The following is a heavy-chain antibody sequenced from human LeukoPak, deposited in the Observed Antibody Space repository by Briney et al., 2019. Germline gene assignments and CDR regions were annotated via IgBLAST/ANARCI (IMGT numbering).Heavy chain of an antibody. Sequence: PGGSLRLSCAASGFNFSAYYMNWVRQAPGKGLECVAYISATGTSKYYAHSVKGRFSISRDNAQNFLYLEMSSLIVEDTAVYYCARDAAYDRTGYDSWGQGTLVIVSS. D-gene: IGHD1-1*01. V-gene: IGHV3-11*04. CDR2: ISATGTSK. CDR1: GFNFSAYY. J-gene: IGHJ4*02. CDR3: ARDAAYDRTGYDS.